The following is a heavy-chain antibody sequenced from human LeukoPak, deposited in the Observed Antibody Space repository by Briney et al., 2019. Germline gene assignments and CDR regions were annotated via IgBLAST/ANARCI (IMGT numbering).Heavy chain of an antibody. CDR3: ARGGPLGDTNRFDF. CDR2: IRYDGSDK. Sequence: PGGSLRLSCAASGFTFSSYGMHWVRQAPGKGLEGVSFIRYDGSDKYYADSVRGRFTISRDNSKNTVYLQMNRLSLDDTSVYYCARGGPLGDTNRFDFWGQGTLVTVSS. J-gene: IGHJ4*02. V-gene: IGHV3-30*02. D-gene: IGHD2-8*01. CDR1: GFTFSSYG.